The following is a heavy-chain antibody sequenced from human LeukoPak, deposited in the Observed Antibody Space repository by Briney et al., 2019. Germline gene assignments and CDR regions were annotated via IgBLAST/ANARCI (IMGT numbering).Heavy chain of an antibody. V-gene: IGHV3-30-3*01. CDR1: GFTFSSYA. CDR2: ISYDGSNK. Sequence: GGSLRLSCVASGFTFSSYAMHWARQAPGKGLEWVAVISYDGSNKYYADSVKGRFTISRDNSKNTLYLQMNSLRAEDTAVYYCAREGAEQAFDIWGQGTMVTVSS. J-gene: IGHJ3*02. D-gene: IGHD1-26*01. CDR3: AREGAEQAFDI.